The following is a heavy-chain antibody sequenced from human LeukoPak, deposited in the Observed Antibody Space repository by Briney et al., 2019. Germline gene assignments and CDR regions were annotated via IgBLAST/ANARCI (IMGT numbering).Heavy chain of an antibody. CDR3: ARRMNSGYYYDAFDF. Sequence: GESLKISCKGSGYSFANYWIGWVRQMPGKGLEWMGIIYPLNSDTRYSPSFQGQVTISADKSISTAYLQWSSLKASDTAMYYCARRMNSGYYYDAFDFWGQGTMVTVSS. J-gene: IGHJ3*01. V-gene: IGHV5-51*01. CDR2: IYPLNSDT. CDR1: GYSFANYW. D-gene: IGHD3-22*01.